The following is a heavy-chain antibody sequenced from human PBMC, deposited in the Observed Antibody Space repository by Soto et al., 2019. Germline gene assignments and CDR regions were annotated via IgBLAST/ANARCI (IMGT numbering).Heavy chain of an antibody. J-gene: IGHJ6*02. Sequence: GGSLRLSCAASGFIFSNFGMHWVRQAPGKGLEWVAGVWYDGSNGVSADSVKGRFTISRDNSKNTLYLQMTSLRVEDTAVYYCARDPRTARASAMDVWGQGTTVTVSS. CDR2: VWYDGSNG. V-gene: IGHV3-33*01. CDR1: GFIFSNFG. D-gene: IGHD6-6*01. CDR3: ARDPRTARASAMDV.